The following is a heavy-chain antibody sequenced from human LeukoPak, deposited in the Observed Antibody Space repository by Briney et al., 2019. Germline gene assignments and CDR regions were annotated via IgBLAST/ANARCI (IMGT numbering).Heavy chain of an antibody. D-gene: IGHD3-10*01. Sequence: SCKASGGTFSSYAMSWVRQAPGKGLEWVSAISGSGGTTYYADSVKGRFAISRDNSKNTLYMQMNSLRAADTAVYYCAKGPYYYGSGSSSPNYFYAMDVWGQGTTVTVSS. CDR3: AKGPYYYGSGSSSPNYFYAMDV. CDR2: ISGSGGTT. V-gene: IGHV3-23*01. CDR1: GGTFSSYA. J-gene: IGHJ6*02.